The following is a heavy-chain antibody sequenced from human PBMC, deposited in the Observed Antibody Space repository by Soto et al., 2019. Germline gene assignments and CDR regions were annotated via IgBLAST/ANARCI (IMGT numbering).Heavy chain of an antibody. J-gene: IGHJ6*03. D-gene: IGHD3-9*01. CDR2: VYYTGST. V-gene: IGHV4-59*08. CDR3: ARTVLWSDLLADSFVDYYYYLDV. CDR1: GRSITNFC. Sequence: PSQTLSPTCTVAGRSITNFCWSWIRQPPGKGLEWIGYVYYTGSTSYNRSLKRGVPFSADWSRGQFSLRLNSVTAEETAVYYCARTVLWSDLLADSFVDYYYYLDVWGQGTTVTVSS.